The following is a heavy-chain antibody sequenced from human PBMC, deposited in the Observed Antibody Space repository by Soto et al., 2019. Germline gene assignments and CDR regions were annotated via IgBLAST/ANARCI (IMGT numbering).Heavy chain of an antibody. CDR1: GFTFSRYS. Sequence: EVQLVESGGGLVRPGGSLRLSCAASGFTFSRYSMNWGRQAPGKGLEWVSSISRTTNYIYYADSMKGRFTVSRDNAKNSVYLDMNSLSAEDTAVYYCARESEDLTSNFDYWAREPWSPSPQ. V-gene: IGHV3-21*01. CDR3: ARESEDLTSNFDY. CDR2: ISRTTNYI. J-gene: IGHJ4*02.